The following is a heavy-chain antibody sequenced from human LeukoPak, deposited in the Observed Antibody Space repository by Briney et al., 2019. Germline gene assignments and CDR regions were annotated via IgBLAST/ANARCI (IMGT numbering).Heavy chain of an antibody. Sequence: GASVKVSCKASGYTFTSYDINWVRQATGQGLEWMGWMNPNSGTTGYAQKFQGRVTITRNTSISTAYMELSSLRSEDTAVYYCARTRGRVAARREIDYWGQGTLVTVSS. J-gene: IGHJ4*02. CDR1: GYTFTSYD. V-gene: IGHV1-8*01. CDR2: MNPNSGTT. CDR3: ARTRGRVAARREIDY. D-gene: IGHD6-6*01.